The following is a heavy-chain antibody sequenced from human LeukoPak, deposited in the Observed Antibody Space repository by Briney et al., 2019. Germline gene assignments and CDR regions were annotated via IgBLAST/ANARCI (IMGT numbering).Heavy chain of an antibody. V-gene: IGHV4-34*01. J-gene: IGHJ3*02. CDR1: GGSFSGYY. CDR3: ARPIRGDAFDI. CDR2: INHSGST. Sequence: SETLSLTCAVYGGSFSGYYWSWIRQPPGKGLEWIGEINHSGSTNYNPSLKSRVTISVDTSKNQFSLKLSSVTAADTAVYYCARPIRGDAFDIWGQGTMVTVSS. D-gene: IGHD3-10*01.